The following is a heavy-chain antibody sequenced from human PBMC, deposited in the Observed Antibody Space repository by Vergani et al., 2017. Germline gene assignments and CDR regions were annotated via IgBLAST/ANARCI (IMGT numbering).Heavy chain of an antibody. D-gene: IGHD5-18*01. CDR1: GFTFSDYW. V-gene: IGHV3-7*03. J-gene: IGHJ4*02. Sequence: EVQLVESGGGLVQPGGSRRLSCAVSGFTFSDYWMSWVRQAPGKGLEWGANIKKDGSEKYYADSLKGRFTISRDNAKNSLYLQMNSLRVEDTAVYYCARGYSYVIYWCQGTLVTVSS. CDR2: IKKDGSEK. CDR3: ARGYSYVIY.